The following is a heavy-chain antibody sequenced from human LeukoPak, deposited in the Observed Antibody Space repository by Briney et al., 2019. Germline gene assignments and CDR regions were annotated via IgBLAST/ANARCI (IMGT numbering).Heavy chain of an antibody. V-gene: IGHV1-18*01. D-gene: IGHD1-26*01. CDR3: ARIAPSGSYFDY. CDR2: ISAYNGNT. CDR1: GYTFTSYG. Sequence: ASVKVSCKASGYTFTSYGISWVRQAPGQGLEWMGWISAYNGNTNYAQKLQGRVTMTTDTSTSTACMELRSLRSDDTAVYYCARIAPSGSYFDYWGQGTLVTVSS. J-gene: IGHJ4*02.